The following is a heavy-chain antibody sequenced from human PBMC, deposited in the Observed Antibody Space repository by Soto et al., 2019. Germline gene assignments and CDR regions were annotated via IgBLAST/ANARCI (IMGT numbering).Heavy chain of an antibody. J-gene: IGHJ4*02. CDR3: AKSDGGSGWYLGY. V-gene: IGHV3-30*18. Sequence: GGSLRLSCAASGFTFSSYGMHWVRQAPGKGLEWVAVISYDGSNKYYADSVKGRFTIPRDNSKNTLYLQMNSLRAEDTAVYYCAKSDGGSGWYLGYWGQGTLVTVSS. CDR2: ISYDGSNK. D-gene: IGHD6-19*01. CDR1: GFTFSSYG.